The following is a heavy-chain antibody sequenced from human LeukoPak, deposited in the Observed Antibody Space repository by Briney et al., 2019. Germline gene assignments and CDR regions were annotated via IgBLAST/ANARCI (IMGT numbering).Heavy chain of an antibody. CDR3: ARDVSGSYQYYFDY. V-gene: IGHV1-2*02. CDR1: GYTFTGYY. Sequence: ASVKVSCKASGYTFTGYYMHWVRQAPGQGLEWMGWINPNSGGTNYAQKFQGRVTMTRDTSISTAYMELSRLRSDDTAVYYCARDVSGSYQYYFDYWGQGTLVTVSS. J-gene: IGHJ4*02. D-gene: IGHD1-26*01. CDR2: INPNSGGT.